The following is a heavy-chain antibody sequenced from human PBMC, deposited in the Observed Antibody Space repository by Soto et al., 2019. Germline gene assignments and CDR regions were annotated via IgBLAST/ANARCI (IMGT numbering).Heavy chain of an antibody. V-gene: IGHV1-8*01. CDR1: GYTFTSYD. CDR3: ARPRGYCRRTSCYRGKYNWFDP. Sequence: WASVKVSCKASGYTFTSYDINWVRQATGQGLEWMGWMNPNSGNTGYAQKFQGRVTMTRNTSISTAYMELSSLRSEDTAVYYCARPRGYCRRTSCYRGKYNWFDPWGQGTMVTVSS. D-gene: IGHD2-2*02. J-gene: IGHJ5*02. CDR2: MNPNSGNT.